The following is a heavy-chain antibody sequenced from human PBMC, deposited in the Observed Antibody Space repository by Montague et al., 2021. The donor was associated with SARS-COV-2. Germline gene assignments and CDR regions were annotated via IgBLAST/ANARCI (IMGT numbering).Heavy chain of an antibody. CDR2: ISYDGNIK. D-gene: IGHD2-15*01. CDR3: ARGPHYCSGGDCF. J-gene: IGHJ4*02. V-gene: IGHV3-30*04. CDR1: RFSFSSSV. Sequence: RLSWSASRFSFSSSVMHWVRQAPGKGLEWVAVISYDGNIKNYIDSVKGRFTISRDNSKNTLYLQMNGLRPDDTAVYYCARGPHYCSGGDCFWGQGALVTVSS.